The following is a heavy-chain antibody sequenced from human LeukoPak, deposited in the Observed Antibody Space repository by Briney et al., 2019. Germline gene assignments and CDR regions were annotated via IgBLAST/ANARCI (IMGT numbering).Heavy chain of an antibody. D-gene: IGHD1-7*01. CDR3: ARDRLELGMDV. CDR1: GGSISSYY. V-gene: IGHV4-59*01. J-gene: IGHJ6*02. Sequence: SETLSLTCTVSGGSISSYYWSWIRQPPGKGLEWIGYIYYSGSTNYNPSLKSRVTISVDTSKNQFSLKLSSVTAADTAVYYCARDRLELGMDVWGQETTVTVSS. CDR2: IYYSGST.